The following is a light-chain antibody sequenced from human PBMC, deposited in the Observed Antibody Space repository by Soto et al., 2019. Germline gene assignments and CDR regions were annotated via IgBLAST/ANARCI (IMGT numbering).Light chain of an antibody. Sequence: QYALTQPASVSGSPGQSITISCTGTSSDVGFYNYVSWYQQHPGKAPKLMIFDVTNRPSGVSTRFSGSTSGNTASLTISGLQAEDEADYYCTSSTSGTLVFGGGTKVTVL. CDR2: DVT. CDR1: SSDVGFYNY. V-gene: IGLV2-14*03. J-gene: IGLJ2*01. CDR3: TSSTSGTLV.